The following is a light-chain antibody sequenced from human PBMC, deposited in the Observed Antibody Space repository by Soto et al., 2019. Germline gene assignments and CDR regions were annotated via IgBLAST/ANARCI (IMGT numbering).Light chain of an antibody. Sequence: QSVLTQPPSVSAAPGQKVTISCSGSSSNIGSNSVSWYQQLPGKAPKLLIYDSNKRPSGIPDRFSGSKSGSPATLGITGLQTGDEADYYCGTWDSSLTAVFGGGTQLTVL. J-gene: IGLJ7*01. CDR3: GTWDSSLTAV. V-gene: IGLV1-51*01. CDR1: SSNIGSNS. CDR2: DSN.